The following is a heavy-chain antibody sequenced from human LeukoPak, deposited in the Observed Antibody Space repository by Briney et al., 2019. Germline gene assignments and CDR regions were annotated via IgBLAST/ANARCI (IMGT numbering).Heavy chain of an antibody. CDR1: GGSISSYY. V-gene: IGHV4-59*01. CDR2: IYYSGST. CDR3: ARSHGSGSYYNLDDY. Sequence: SETLSLTCTVSGGSISSYYWSWIRQPPGKGLEWIGYIYYSGSTNYNPSLKSRVTISVDTSKNQFSLKLSSVTAADTAVYYCARSHGSGSYYNLDDYWGQGTLVTVSS. J-gene: IGHJ4*02. D-gene: IGHD3-10*01.